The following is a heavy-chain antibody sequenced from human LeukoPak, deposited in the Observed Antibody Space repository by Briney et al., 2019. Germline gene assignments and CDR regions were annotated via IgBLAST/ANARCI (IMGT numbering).Heavy chain of an antibody. Sequence: SETLSLTCAVYGGSFSGYYWSWIRQPPGKGLEWIGEINHSGSTNYNPSLKSRVTISVDTSKNQFSLKLSSVTAADTAVYYCARDLYGSGSYYLYYYYYYYMDVWGKGTTVTISS. CDR3: ARDLYGSGSYYLYYYYYYYMDV. D-gene: IGHD3-10*01. J-gene: IGHJ6*03. V-gene: IGHV4-34*01. CDR2: INHSGST. CDR1: GGSFSGYY.